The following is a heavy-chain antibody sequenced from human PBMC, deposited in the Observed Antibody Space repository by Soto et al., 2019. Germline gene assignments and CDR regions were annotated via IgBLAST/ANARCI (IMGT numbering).Heavy chain of an antibody. CDR2: IYYTGNT. CDR1: GGSISNSNYY. Sequence: SETLSLTCTVSGGSISNSNYYWGWIRQPPGKGLEWIGSIYYTGNTYYNPSLKGRVTISVDTSKNQFSLKLGSVTASDTAVYYCARAVAVAADFDYWGQGTLVTVSS. D-gene: IGHD6-19*01. V-gene: IGHV4-39*01. CDR3: ARAVAVAADFDY. J-gene: IGHJ4*02.